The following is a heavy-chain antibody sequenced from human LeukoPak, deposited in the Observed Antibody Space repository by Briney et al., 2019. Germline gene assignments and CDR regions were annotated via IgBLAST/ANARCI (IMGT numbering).Heavy chain of an antibody. D-gene: IGHD3-10*01. J-gene: IGHJ4*02. Sequence: GGSLRLSCAASEFSVGSNYMTWVRQAPGKGLEWVSLIYSGGSTYYADSVKGRFTISRDNSKNTLYLQMNSLRADDTAVYYCARDSSMLRGPLVIYYFDFWGQGTLVTVSS. CDR3: ARDSSMLRGPLVIYYFDF. V-gene: IGHV3-66*01. CDR1: EFSVGSNY. CDR2: IYSGGST.